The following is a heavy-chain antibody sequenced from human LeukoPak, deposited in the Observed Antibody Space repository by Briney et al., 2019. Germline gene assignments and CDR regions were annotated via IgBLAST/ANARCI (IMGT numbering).Heavy chain of an antibody. J-gene: IGHJ4*02. D-gene: IGHD6-6*01. Sequence: GGSLRLSCAASGFTFSDAWVTWVRHAPGKGLECVGFIQSKTDGGTTDSATPVKGRFTVSRDDSKNTLYLQMNSLKTEDTAVYYCTTWSSQFDHWGQGTLVTVSS. CDR2: IQSKTDGGTT. CDR3: TTWSSQFDH. V-gene: IGHV3-15*01. CDR1: GFTFSDAW.